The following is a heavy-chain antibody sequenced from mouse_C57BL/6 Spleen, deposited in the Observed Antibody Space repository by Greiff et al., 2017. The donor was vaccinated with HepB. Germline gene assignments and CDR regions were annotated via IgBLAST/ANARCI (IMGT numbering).Heavy chain of an antibody. CDR3: ARAGEGDYDSFAY. V-gene: IGHV5-4*03. CDR2: ISDGGSYT. CDR1: GFTFSSYA. J-gene: IGHJ3*01. Sequence: EVKLMESGGGLVKPGGSLKLSCAASGFTFSSYAMSWVRQTPEKRLEWVATISDGGSYTYYPDNVKGRFTISRDNAKNNLYLQMSHLKSEDTAMYYCARAGEGDYDSFAYWGQGTLVTVSA. D-gene: IGHD2-4*01.